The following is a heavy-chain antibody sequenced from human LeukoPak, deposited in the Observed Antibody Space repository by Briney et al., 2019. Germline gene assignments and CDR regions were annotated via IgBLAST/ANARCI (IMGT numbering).Heavy chain of an antibody. V-gene: IGHV3-20*04. J-gene: IGHJ4*02. CDR2: INWNGGST. CDR3: ASGYYYDSSGYDH. D-gene: IGHD3-22*01. Sequence: PGGSLRLSCAASGFTFDDYGMSWVRQAPGKGLEWGSGINWNGGSTGYADSVKGRFTISRDNAKNSLYLQMNSLRAEDTALYYCASGYYYDSSGYDHWGQGTLVTVSS. CDR1: GFTFDDYG.